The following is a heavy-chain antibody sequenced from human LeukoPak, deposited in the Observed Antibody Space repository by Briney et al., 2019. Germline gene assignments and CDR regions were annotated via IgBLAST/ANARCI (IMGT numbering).Heavy chain of an antibody. CDR1: GFTFSSYA. CDR2: ISSNGGST. CDR3: GKGYGSGLPYGMDV. J-gene: IGHJ6*02. V-gene: IGHV3-64*04. D-gene: IGHD4-17*01. Sequence: GGSLRLSCSASGFTFSSYAMHWVRQAPGKGLEYVSAISSNGGSTYYADSVKGRFTISRDNAKNSLYLQMNSLRTDDTALYYCGKGYGSGLPYGMDVWGQGTTVTVSS.